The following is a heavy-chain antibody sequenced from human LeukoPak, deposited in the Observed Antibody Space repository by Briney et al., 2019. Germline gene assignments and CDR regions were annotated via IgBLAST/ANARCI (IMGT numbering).Heavy chain of an antibody. J-gene: IGHJ3*02. CDR3: AREHYYYDSSGYHGAFDI. Sequence: GGSLRLSCENSGFSFSTYWKSWVRQAPGKRMERVSSISSSSSYIYYADSVKGRFTISRDNAKNSVYLQMNSLRAEDTAVYYCAREHYYYDSSGYHGAFDIWGQGTMVTVSS. V-gene: IGHV3-21*01. CDR2: ISSSSSYI. CDR1: GFSFSTYW. D-gene: IGHD3-22*01.